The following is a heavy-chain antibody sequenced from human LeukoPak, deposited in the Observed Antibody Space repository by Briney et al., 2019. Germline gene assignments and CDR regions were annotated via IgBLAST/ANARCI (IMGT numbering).Heavy chain of an antibody. CDR3: AKDMSGHHAVHM. V-gene: IGHV3-23*01. J-gene: IGHJ3*02. D-gene: IGHD3-10*01. CDR1: GITFRNSA. CDR2: ISGNGATT. Sequence: PGGSLRLPCAASGITFRNSAMSWVRQAPGKGLDWVAFISGNGATTYSAASVKGRFIISRDNSQNLLNLQMNRLRAEDTAVYYCAKDMSGHHAVHMWGQGTMVTVSS.